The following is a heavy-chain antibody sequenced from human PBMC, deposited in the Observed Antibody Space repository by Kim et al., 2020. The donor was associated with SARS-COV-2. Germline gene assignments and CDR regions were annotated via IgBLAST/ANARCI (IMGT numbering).Heavy chain of an antibody. J-gene: IGHJ3*01. Sequence: YYNPYLKSRTSIPMDTSKKQFSLRMTSVTAADTAVYFCARDRATSNDGLDVWGQGTMVTVS. CDR3: ARDRATSNDGLDV. V-gene: IGHV4-31*02. D-gene: IGHD1-26*01.